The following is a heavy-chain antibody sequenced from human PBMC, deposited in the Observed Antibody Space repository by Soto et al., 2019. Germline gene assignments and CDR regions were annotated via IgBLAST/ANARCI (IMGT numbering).Heavy chain of an antibody. CDR2: GNPILGAP. J-gene: IGHJ4*02. CDR3: ARGGVDVVATSAFDS. CDR1: GLTYSSSA. Sequence: GVSVKVSCKASGLTYSSSALSWVRPARGQGPEWMGGGNPILGAPDDAPKFQGRVTITADESTSTVYMDLGSLRSEDTAMYYCARGGVDVVATSAFDSWGQGTLVTVSS. D-gene: IGHD5-12*01. V-gene: IGHV1-69*13.